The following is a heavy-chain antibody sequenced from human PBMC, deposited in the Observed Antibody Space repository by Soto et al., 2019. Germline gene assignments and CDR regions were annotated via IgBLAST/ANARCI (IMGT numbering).Heavy chain of an antibody. V-gene: IGHV4-4*02. CDR3: ASIPRGTVYYSPGY. CDR1: GGSISSSNW. D-gene: IGHD3-9*01. J-gene: IGHJ4*02. CDR2: IYHSGST. Sequence: SETLSLTCAVSGGSISSSNWWSWVRQPPGKGLEWIGEIYHSGSTNYNPSLKSRVTISADDSKNEFSLKLSSVTAADTAVYYCASIPRGTVYYSPGYWGQGTLVTVSS.